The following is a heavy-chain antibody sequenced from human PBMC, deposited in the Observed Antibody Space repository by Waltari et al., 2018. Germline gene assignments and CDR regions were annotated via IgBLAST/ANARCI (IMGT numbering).Heavy chain of an antibody. CDR2: MYYSGST. D-gene: IGHD3-22*01. CDR3: AREYYYDTRWIDY. CDR1: GGSIISATYY. V-gene: IGHV4-39*07. J-gene: IGHJ4*02. Sequence: QLQLQESGPGLVKPSENPSLPCTLSGGSIISATYYWGWIRQPPAKGLEWIGSMYYSGSTSYNPSLKSRVTVSVDTSKNQFSLKLNSVTAADTAVYYCAREYYYDTRWIDYWGQGTQVTVSS.